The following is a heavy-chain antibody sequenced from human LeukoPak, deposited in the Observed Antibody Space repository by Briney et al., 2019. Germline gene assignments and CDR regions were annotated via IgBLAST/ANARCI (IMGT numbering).Heavy chain of an antibody. CDR1: GFTLSSYG. V-gene: IGHV3-30*02. CDR3: AKDPTHYRVWDDYDSRRLSH. Sequence: PGGSLRLSCEASGFTLSSYGMHWVRQAPGKGLEWEAFIRYDGSNKYYADSVKGRFTISRDNSKNTLYLQMNSLRAEDTAVYYCAKDPTHYRVWDDYDSRRLSHWGQGTLVTVSS. D-gene: IGHD3-22*01. CDR2: IRYDGSNK. J-gene: IGHJ4*02.